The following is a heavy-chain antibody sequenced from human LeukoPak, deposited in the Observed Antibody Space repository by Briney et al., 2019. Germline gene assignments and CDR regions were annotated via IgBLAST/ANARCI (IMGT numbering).Heavy chain of an antibody. V-gene: IGHV3-30*04. Sequence: GRSLRLSCAAPGFTLSSYAMHRVREAPGKGGEGVAVISYDGSNQYYADSVKGRFTISRDNSKNTLYLQMNSLRAEDTAVYYCARGSGYNFFDSWGQGTLVTVSS. J-gene: IGHJ4*02. CDR2: ISYDGSNQ. D-gene: IGHD5-12*01. CDR1: GFTLSSYA. CDR3: ARGSGYNFFDS.